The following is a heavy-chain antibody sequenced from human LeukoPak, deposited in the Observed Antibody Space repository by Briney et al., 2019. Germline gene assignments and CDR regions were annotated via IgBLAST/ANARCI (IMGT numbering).Heavy chain of an antibody. CDR1: GFTFSSYS. CDR3: ARVASDWWDFDY. CDR2: ISSRNSYI. D-gene: IGHD6-19*01. J-gene: IGHJ4*02. Sequence: GGSQRLSCAASGFTFSSYSMIWVRQAPGEGLEWVSCISSRNSYIYYADSLKGRFTISRDDAKNSLYLQMNSLRAEDTAVYYCARVASDWWDFDYWGQGTLVTVSS. V-gene: IGHV3-21*01.